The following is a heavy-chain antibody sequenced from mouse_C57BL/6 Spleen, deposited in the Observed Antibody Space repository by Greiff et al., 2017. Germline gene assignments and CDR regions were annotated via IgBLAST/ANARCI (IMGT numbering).Heavy chain of an antibody. V-gene: IGHV1-15*01. J-gene: IGHJ2*01. CDR2: IDPETGGT. CDR1: GYTFTDYE. CDR3: TRDGLTVVAYYFDY. Sequence: VQRVESGAELVRPGASVTLSCKASGYTFTDYEMHWVKQTPVHGLEWIGAIDPETGGTAYNQKFKGKAILTADKSSSTAYMELRSMTSEDSAVYYCTRDGLTVVAYYFDYWGQGTTLTVSS. D-gene: IGHD1-1*01.